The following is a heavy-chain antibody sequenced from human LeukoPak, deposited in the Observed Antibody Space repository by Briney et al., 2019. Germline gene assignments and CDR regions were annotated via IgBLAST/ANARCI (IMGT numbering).Heavy chain of an antibody. CDR2: ISYDGSNK. CDR3: ARVKLAARLAFDI. Sequence: PGGSLRLSCAASGFTFSSYAMHWVRQAPGKGLEWVAVISYDGSNKYYADSVKGRFTISRDNSKNTLYLQMNSLRAEDTAVYYCARVKLAARLAFDIWGQGTMVTVSS. D-gene: IGHD6-25*01. J-gene: IGHJ3*02. V-gene: IGHV3-30*04. CDR1: GFTFSSYA.